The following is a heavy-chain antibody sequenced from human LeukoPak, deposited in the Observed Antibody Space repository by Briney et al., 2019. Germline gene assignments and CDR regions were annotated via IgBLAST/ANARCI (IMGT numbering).Heavy chain of an antibody. J-gene: IGHJ1*01. D-gene: IGHD2-2*01. CDR2: IHHSGNRFESGST. V-gene: IGHV4-59*04. CDR1: GRSISNTFY. CDR3: AKNATSGFFSD. Sequence: SETLSLTCTVSGRSISNTFYWGWIRPSPGKGLEWIGSIHHSGNRFESGSTHYNPSLRSRVTVSADTSKNQFSLRLTSVTAADTAVYFCAKNATSGFFSDWGQGGLVTVSS.